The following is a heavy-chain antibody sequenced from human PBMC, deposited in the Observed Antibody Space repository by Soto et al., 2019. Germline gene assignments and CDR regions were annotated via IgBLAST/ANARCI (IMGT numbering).Heavy chain of an antibody. D-gene: IGHD2-21*02. J-gene: IGHJ5*02. CDR3: ARGYCGGDCRVWFDP. CDR1: GYTFTSYA. V-gene: IGHV1-3*01. CDR2: INAGNGNT. Sequence: ASVKVSCKASGYTFTSYAMHWVRQAPGQRLEWMGWINAGNGNTKYSQKFQGRVTITRDTSASTAYMELSSLRSEDTAVYYCARGYCGGDCRVWFDPWGQGTLITVSS.